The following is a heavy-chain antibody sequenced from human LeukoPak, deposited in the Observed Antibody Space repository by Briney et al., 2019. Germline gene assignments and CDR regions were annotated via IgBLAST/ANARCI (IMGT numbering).Heavy chain of an antibody. V-gene: IGHV3-21*01. J-gene: IGHJ4*02. CDR1: GFTFSSYS. CDR3: ARDRGRASSSDY. CDR2: ISSSITSYI. Sequence: GGSLRLSCAASGFTFSSYSMNWVRQPPGKGLEWVSSISSSITSYIYYADSVKGRFTISRDNAKNSLYLQMNSLRAEDTAMYYCARDRGRASSSDYWGQGTLVTVCS. D-gene: IGHD6-13*01.